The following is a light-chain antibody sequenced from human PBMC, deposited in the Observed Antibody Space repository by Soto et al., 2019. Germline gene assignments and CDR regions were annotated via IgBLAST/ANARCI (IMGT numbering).Light chain of an antibody. CDR1: QGISSY. CDR2: AAS. Sequence: DIQLTQSPSFLSASVGDRVTITCRASQGISSYLAWYQQKPGKAPKLLIYAASTLQSGVPSRFSGSGSGTEFTLTISSLQPEDFATYYCQQRNSYGYTFGQGTKLEIK. CDR3: QQRNSYGYT. V-gene: IGKV1-9*01. J-gene: IGKJ2*01.